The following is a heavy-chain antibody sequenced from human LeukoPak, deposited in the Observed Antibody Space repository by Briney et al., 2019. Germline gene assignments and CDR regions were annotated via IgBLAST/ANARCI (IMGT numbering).Heavy chain of an antibody. CDR2: IKQDGSEK. V-gene: IGHV3-7*03. CDR3: ARRAGAYSHPYDY. D-gene: IGHD4/OR15-4a*01. J-gene: IGHJ4*02. Sequence: PGGFLRLSCTASGFTFSDYWMSWVRQAPGKGLEWVANIKQDGSEKYYVDSVKGRFTISRDNSKNTLYLQMNSLRAEDTAVYYCARRAGAYSHPYDYWGQGTLVTVSS. CDR1: GFTFSDYW.